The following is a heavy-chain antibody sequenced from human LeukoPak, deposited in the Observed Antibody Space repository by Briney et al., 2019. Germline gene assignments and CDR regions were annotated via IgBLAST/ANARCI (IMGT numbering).Heavy chain of an antibody. Sequence: PSETLSLTCNVSGASVSNYYWSWIRQSPGKGLEWIGFIYYSGSTNYNPSLESRVTISFDTSRNYFSLKLSSVTAADTAVYYCARGGDYAVPDFDYWGQGTPVTVSS. CDR2: IYYSGST. D-gene: IGHD4-17*01. CDR3: ARGGDYAVPDFDY. CDR1: GASVSNYY. J-gene: IGHJ4*02. V-gene: IGHV4-59*02.